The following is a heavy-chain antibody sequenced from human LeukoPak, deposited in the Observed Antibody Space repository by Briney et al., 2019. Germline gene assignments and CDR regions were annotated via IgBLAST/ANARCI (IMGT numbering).Heavy chain of an antibody. CDR2: IYYSGST. V-gene: IGHV4-59*01. Sequence: SETLSLTCTVSGGSISSYYWSWIRQPPGKGLEWIGYIYYSGSTNYNPSLKSRVTISVDTSKNQFPLKLSSVTAADTAVYYCARAASRHYYYGMDVWGQGTTVTVSS. J-gene: IGHJ6*02. CDR3: ARAASRHYYYGMDV. CDR1: GGSISSYY.